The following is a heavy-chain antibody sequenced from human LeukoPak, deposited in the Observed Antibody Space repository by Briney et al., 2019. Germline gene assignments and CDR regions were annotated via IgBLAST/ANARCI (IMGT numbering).Heavy chain of an antibody. V-gene: IGHV1-2*02. D-gene: IGHD3-22*01. J-gene: IGHJ4*02. CDR3: ARPYYYDSSGTTFDY. CDR2: INPNSGGT. Sequence: ASVKVSCKASGYTFTGYYMHWVRPAPGQGLEWMGWINPNSGGTNYAQKFQGRVTMTRDTSISTAYMELSRLRSDDTAVYYCARPYYYDSSGTTFDYWGQGTLVTVSS. CDR1: GYTFTGYY.